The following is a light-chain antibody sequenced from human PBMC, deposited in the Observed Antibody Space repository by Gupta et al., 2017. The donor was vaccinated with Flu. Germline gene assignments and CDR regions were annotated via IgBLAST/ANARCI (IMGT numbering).Light chain of an antibody. CDR2: DDS. CDR1: TIGIKS. J-gene: IGLJ2*01. V-gene: IGLV3-21*01. CDR3: QVWDCGTDHAV. Sequence: GMTAVITWDGNTIGIKSGHWYQQKPGQAPVVVICDDSDRPSGVPARFSGSNSANTATLTISGVEAGDEADYYCQVWDCGTDHAVFGGGTKLTVL.